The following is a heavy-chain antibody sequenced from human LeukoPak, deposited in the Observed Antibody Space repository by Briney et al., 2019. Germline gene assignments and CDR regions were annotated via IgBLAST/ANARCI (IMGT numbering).Heavy chain of an antibody. D-gene: IGHD3-16*01. CDR3: ARDWGGDGVFDY. CDR2: ISSSSSYI. V-gene: IGHV3-21*01. J-gene: IGHJ4*02. CDR1: GFPFSGYS. Sequence: GGSLRLSCAASGFPFSGYSMNWVRQAPGKGLEWVSSISSSSSYIYYADSVKGRFTISRDNAKSSLYLQVNSLRAEDTAVYYCARDWGGDGVFDYWGQGTLVTVSS.